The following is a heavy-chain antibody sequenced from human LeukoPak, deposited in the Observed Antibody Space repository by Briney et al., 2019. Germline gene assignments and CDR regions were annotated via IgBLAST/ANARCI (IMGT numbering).Heavy chain of an antibody. D-gene: IGHD3-22*01. Sequence: SQTLSLTCTVSGGSISSGGYYWSWIRQHPGKGLEWIGYIYYSGSTYYNPSLKSRVTISVDTSKNQFSLKLSSVTAADTAVYYCARDGDSSGYYFDYWGQGTLVTVSS. CDR3: ARDGDSSGYYFDY. CDR2: IYYSGST. V-gene: IGHV4-31*03. J-gene: IGHJ4*02. CDR1: GGSISSGGYY.